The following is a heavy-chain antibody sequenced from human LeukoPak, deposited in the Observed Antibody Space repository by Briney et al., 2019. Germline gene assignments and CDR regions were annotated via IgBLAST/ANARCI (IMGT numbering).Heavy chain of an antibody. Sequence: ASVKVSCKASGYTFTGYYMHWVRQAPGQGLEWMGWISAYNGNTNYAQKLQGRVTMTTDTSTSTAYMELRSLRSDDTAVYYCARGLHSSDGADYWGQGTLVTVSS. J-gene: IGHJ4*02. D-gene: IGHD6-19*01. V-gene: IGHV1-18*04. CDR1: GYTFTGYY. CDR3: ARGLHSSDGADY. CDR2: ISAYNGNT.